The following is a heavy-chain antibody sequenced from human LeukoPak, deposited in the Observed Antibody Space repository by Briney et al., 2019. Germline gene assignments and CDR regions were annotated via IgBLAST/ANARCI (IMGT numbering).Heavy chain of an antibody. CDR3: ARDRALYDSRRGYYYTEDDY. D-gene: IGHD3-22*01. CDR1: GFTVSSNY. J-gene: IGHJ4*02. Sequence: GGSLRLSCAASGFTVSSNYMSWVRQAPGKGLEWVANINQDGSEKYQVDSVKGRFTISRDNAKSSVDLQMNNLRADDTAVYYCARDRALYDSRRGYYYTEDDYWGQGTLVIVSS. CDR2: INQDGSEK. V-gene: IGHV3-7*01.